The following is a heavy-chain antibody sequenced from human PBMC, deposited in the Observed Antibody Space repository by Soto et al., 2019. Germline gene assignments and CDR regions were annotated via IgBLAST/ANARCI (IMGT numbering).Heavy chain of an antibody. D-gene: IGHD6-19*01. V-gene: IGHV3-74*01. J-gene: IGHJ4*02. CDR1: GFTFSTYW. CDR3: TRGSSGWDGIDY. CDR2: IRSDGTPT. Sequence: EVQLLESGGGLVQPGGSLRLSCAASGFTFSTYWMHWVRQAPGKGLVWVAQIRSDGTPTNYADSVRGRFTISRDNAKNTLYLQLNSLRVEDTAVYFCTRGSSGWDGIDYWGQGALVTVSS.